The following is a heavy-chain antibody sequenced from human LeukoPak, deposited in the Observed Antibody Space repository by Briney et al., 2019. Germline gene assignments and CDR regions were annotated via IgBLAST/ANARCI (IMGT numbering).Heavy chain of an antibody. CDR3: VKRVSTLGAVLAPDFDC. V-gene: IGHV3-23*01. D-gene: IGHD3-16*02. CDR2: ISGPGGSK. J-gene: IGHJ4*02. CDR1: GFIFSSYG. Sequence: GGSLRLSCAASGFIFSSYGMSWVRQAPGKGLEWVSIISGPGGSKYYAVSVRGRFTISRDNSNNMLYLQMDNLRAEDTAVYYCVKRVSTLGAVLAPDFDCWGQGNLVTVSS.